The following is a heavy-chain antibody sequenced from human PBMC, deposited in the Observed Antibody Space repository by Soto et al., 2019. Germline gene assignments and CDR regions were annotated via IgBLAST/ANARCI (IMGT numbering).Heavy chain of an antibody. V-gene: IGHV3-33*01. D-gene: IGHD6-25*01. CDR3: ARERGVGYNRAPLNYGMDV. J-gene: IGHJ6*02. Sequence: QVQLVESGGGVVQPGRSLRLSCAASGFTFSRYGMHWVRQAPGKGLEWVAVIWYDGSNRKCADSVKGRFTISRDNSKNTLYLQMNSLRAEDTAMYYCARERGVGYNRAPLNYGMDVWGQGTTVTVSS. CDR2: IWYDGSNR. CDR1: GFTFSRYG.